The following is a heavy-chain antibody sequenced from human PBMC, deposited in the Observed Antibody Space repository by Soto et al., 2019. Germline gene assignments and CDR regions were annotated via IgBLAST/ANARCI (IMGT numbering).Heavy chain of an antibody. CDR3: ARDICSSTSCYAYYYGMDV. J-gene: IGHJ6*02. V-gene: IGHV3-21*01. D-gene: IGHD2-2*01. CDR1: GFTFSSYS. Sequence: PGGSLRLSCAASGFTFSSYSMNWVRQAPGKGLEWVSSISSSSSYIYYADSVKGRFTISRDNAKNSLYLQMNSLRAEDTAVYYCARDICSSTSCYAYYYGMDVWGQGTTVTVYS. CDR2: ISSSSSYI.